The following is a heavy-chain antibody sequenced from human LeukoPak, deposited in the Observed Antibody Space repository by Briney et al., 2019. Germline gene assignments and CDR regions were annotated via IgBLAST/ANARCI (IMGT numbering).Heavy chain of an antibody. CDR2: ITSKAYGGTT. J-gene: IGHJ4*02. V-gene: IGHV3-49*03. CDR3: TQVRSGASGY. Sequence: GGSLRLSCSASGFTFGDYAVSWSRQAPGKGLEWVGFITSKAYGGTTEYAASVKGRFTISRDDSKSIAYLQMNSLKTEDTAVYCCTQVRSGASGYWGQGTLVTVSS. CDR1: GFTFGDYA. D-gene: IGHD3-10*01.